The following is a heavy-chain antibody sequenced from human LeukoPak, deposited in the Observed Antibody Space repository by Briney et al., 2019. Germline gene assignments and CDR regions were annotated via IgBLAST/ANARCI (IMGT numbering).Heavy chain of an antibody. CDR2: ISFSVNTK. CDR1: GFTFSDYS. CDR3: ARGAYSSGWAYFDH. Sequence: GGSLRLSCAASGFTFSDYSMNWVRQAPGKGLEWVSYISFSVNTKYYGDSVKGRFTISRDNAKNSLYLHMDSLRAVDTAVYYCARGAYSSGWAYFDHWGQGTLVTVSS. V-gene: IGHV3-48*04. J-gene: IGHJ4*02. D-gene: IGHD6-19*01.